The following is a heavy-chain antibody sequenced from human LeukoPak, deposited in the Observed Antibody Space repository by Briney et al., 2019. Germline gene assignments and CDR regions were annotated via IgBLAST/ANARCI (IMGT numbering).Heavy chain of an antibody. CDR2: ISAYNGNT. V-gene: IGHV1-18*01. CDR1: GYTFTSYG. D-gene: IGHD3-16*02. J-gene: IGHJ4*02. Sequence: GASVKVSCKASGYTFTSYGISWVRQAPGQGLEWMGWISAYNGNTNYAQKLQGRVTMTRNTSISTAYMELSSLRSEDTAVYYCARLGFFRGVIDDYWGQGTLVTVSS. CDR3: ARLGFFRGVIDDY.